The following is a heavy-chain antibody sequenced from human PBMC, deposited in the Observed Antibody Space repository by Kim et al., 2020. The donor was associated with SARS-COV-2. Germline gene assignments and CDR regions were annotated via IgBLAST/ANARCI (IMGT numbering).Heavy chain of an antibody. D-gene: IGHD2-21*02. V-gene: IGHV3-23*01. CDR3: AKVYTAWCFDY. Sequence: TTYPDSVQGRFTISIYNSKITLYLQMNSLIAEDTALYYCAKVYTAWCFDYCGQGTLVTVSS. CDR2: T. J-gene: IGHJ4*02.